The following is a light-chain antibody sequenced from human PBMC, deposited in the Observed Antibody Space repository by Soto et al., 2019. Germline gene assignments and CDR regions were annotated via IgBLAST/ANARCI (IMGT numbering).Light chain of an antibody. CDR2: AAS. CDR3: QQSFSTPLD. V-gene: IGKV1-39*01. CDR1: QTISSY. Sequence: DIQMTQSPSSLSASVGDRVTITCRASQTISSYLNWYQQKPGKAPKLLIFAASSLQSGVPSRFSGSGSGTDFTFTIGSLQPEDFATYFCQQSFSTPLDFGGGTKVDIK. J-gene: IGKJ4*01.